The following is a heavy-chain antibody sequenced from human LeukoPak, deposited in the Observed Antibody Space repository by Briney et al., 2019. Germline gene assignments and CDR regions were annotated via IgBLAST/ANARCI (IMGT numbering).Heavy chain of an antibody. CDR1: GFTFDDYG. CDR2: ISWNSFTI. CDR3: AKDIGRVDTASTYMDV. Sequence: GGSLRLSCAASGFTFDDYGMSWLRQAPGKGLVWVSGISWNSFTIGYADSVKGRFTISRDNAKNSLYLQMNSLRVEDTALYYCAKDIGRVDTASTYMDVWGKGTTVTISS. J-gene: IGHJ6*03. D-gene: IGHD5-18*01. V-gene: IGHV3-9*01.